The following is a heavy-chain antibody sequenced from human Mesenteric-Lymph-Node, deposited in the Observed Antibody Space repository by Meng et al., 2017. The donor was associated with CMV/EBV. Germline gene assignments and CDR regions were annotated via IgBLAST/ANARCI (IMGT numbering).Heavy chain of an antibody. J-gene: IGHJ5*02. D-gene: IGHD2-15*01. CDR3: ARVEVGFDGRGNWFDP. CDR2: INPNSGAT. CDR1: GYTFTGHY. V-gene: IGHV1-2*02. Sequence: ASVKVSCKASGYTFTGHYMHWVRQAPGQGLEWMGWINPNSGATNYAQKFQGRVTMTRDTSTSTVYMELSRLRSDDTALYYCARVEVGFDGRGNWFDPWGQGTLVTVSS.